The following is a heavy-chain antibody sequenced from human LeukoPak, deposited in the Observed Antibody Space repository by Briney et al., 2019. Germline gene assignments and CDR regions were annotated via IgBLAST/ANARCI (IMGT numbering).Heavy chain of an antibody. V-gene: IGHV3-23*01. CDR2: ISGSGGST. CDR3: AKDLHYYDSSGYYYAS. D-gene: IGHD3-22*01. Sequence: PGGSLRLSCAASGFTFSSYSMSWVRQAPGKGLEWVSAISGSGGSTYYADSVKGRFTISRDNSKNTLYLQMNSLRAEDTAVYYCAKDLHYYDSSGYYYASGGQGTLVTVSS. CDR1: GFTFSSYS. J-gene: IGHJ4*02.